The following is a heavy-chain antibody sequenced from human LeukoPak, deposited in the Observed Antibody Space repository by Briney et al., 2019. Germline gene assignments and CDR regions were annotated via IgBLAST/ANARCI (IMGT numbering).Heavy chain of an antibody. J-gene: IGHJ5*02. Sequence: GGSLRLSCAASGFTLSSYAMSWVRQAPGKGLEWVSAISDSGNTYHADSVKGRFTISRDNSKNTLYLQMNSLRAEDTAVYYCAKCSRNVDTAMVTDWFDPWGQGTLVTVSS. CDR3: AKCSRNVDTAMVTDWFDP. V-gene: IGHV3-23*01. D-gene: IGHD5-18*01. CDR1: GFTLSSYA. CDR2: ISDSGNT.